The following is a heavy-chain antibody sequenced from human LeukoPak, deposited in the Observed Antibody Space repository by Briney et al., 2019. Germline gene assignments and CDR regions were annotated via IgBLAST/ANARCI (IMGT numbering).Heavy chain of an antibody. CDR3: ARGVHSSSWFETYYYYGMDV. J-gene: IGHJ6*02. CDR1: GGSISSYY. Sequence: PSETLSLTCTVSGGSISSYYWSWIRQPPGKGLEWIGYIYYSGSTNYNPSLKSRVTISVDTSKNQFSLKLSSVTAADTAVYHCARGVHSSSWFETYYYYGMDVWGQGTTVTVSS. V-gene: IGHV4-59*01. CDR2: IYYSGST. D-gene: IGHD6-13*01.